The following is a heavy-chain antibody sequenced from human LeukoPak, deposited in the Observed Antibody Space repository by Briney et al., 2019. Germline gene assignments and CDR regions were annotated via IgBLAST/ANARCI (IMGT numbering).Heavy chain of an antibody. CDR1: GFTFTSYW. CDR3: ARDTEWFGDDAFDI. V-gene: IGHV3-7*01. Sequence: PGGSLRLSCGASGFTFTSYWMSWVRQAPGKGLEWVANIKEDGSEKYYVDSVKGRFTISRDNAKNSLYLQMNSLRAEDTAVYYCARDTEWFGDDAFDIWGQGTMVTVSS. D-gene: IGHD3-10*01. J-gene: IGHJ3*02. CDR2: IKEDGSEK.